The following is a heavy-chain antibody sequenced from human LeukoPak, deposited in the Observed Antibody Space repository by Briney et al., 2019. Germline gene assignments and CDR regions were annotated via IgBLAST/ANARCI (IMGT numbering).Heavy chain of an antibody. D-gene: IGHD4-17*01. CDR3: ARGDGDYRGYFDS. J-gene: IGHJ4*02. CDR1: GGSISNYY. CDR2: IYSSGST. Sequence: SETLSLTCTVSGGSISNYYWSWIRQPAGKGLEWIGRIYSSGSTNYNPSLKSRVTMSVDTSTNQFSLRLSSVTAADTAVYYCARGDGDYRGYFDSWAREPWSPFPQ. V-gene: IGHV4-4*07.